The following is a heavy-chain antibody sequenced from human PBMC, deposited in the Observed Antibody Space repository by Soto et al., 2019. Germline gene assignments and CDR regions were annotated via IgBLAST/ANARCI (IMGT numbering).Heavy chain of an antibody. Sequence: ASVKVSCKASGYTFTSYGISWVRQAPGQGLEWMGWISAYNGNTNYAQKLQGRVTMTTDTFTSTAYMELRSLRSDDTAVYYCARDCLRYSDCNLDPWGQGTLVTVSS. CDR1: GYTFTSYG. J-gene: IGHJ5*02. D-gene: IGHD6-13*01. V-gene: IGHV1-18*01. CDR2: ISAYNGNT. CDR3: ARDCLRYSDCNLDP.